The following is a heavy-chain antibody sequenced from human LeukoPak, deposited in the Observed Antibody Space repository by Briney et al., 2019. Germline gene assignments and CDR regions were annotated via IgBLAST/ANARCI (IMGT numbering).Heavy chain of an antibody. CDR2: MYLSGTT. CDR1: GDSINSLDL. D-gene: IGHD3-22*01. V-gene: IGHV4-4*02. J-gene: IGHJ4*02. CDR3: AGLVGRYSSGLYYYYFDY. Sequence: KPSGTLSLTCTVSGDSINSLDLWSWVRQPPGKGLEWIGEMYLSGTTHSNPSVKSRVTISIDKSKNQFFLNLSSMTAADTAVYYCAGLVGRYSSGLYYYYFDYWGQGTLVTVSS.